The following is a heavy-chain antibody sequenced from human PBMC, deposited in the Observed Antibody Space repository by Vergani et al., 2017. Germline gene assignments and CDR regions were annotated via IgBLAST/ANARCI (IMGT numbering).Heavy chain of an antibody. CDR2: IDPSYSYT. V-gene: IGHV5-10-1*03. CDR3: ASTMTTVTEDDY. J-gene: IGHJ4*02. CDR1: GYSFTSYW. Sequence: EVQLVQSGAEVKKPGESLRISCTGSGYSFTSYWISWVRLMPVKGLEWMGRIDPSYSYTNYSPSVQGHVTISADKSISTAYLQWSSLKASDTAMYDCASTMTTVTEDDYWGQGTLVTVSS. D-gene: IGHD4-17*01.